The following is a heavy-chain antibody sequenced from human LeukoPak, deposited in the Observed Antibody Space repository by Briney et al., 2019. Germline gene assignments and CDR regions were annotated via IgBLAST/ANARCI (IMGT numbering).Heavy chain of an antibody. CDR3: ARDLLPTVTTGTFDY. Sequence: GGSLRLSCAASGFTFSSYSMNWVRQAPGKGLEWVSSSSSSSSYIYYADSVKGRFTISRDNAKNSLYLQMNSLRAEDTAVYYCARDLLPTVTTGTFDYWGQGTLVTVSS. V-gene: IGHV3-21*01. J-gene: IGHJ4*02. CDR1: GFTFSSYS. D-gene: IGHD4-17*01. CDR2: SSSSSSYI.